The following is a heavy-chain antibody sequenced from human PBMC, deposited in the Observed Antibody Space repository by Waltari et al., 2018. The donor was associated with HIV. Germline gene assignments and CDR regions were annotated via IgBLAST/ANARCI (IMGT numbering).Heavy chain of an antibody. CDR3: ALDSGSDSPIFDY. Sequence: QVQLQESSPGLLKPSETLSLTCSVSGGSVSSNYWTWIRQPPGKGLEWIGYRYYTGSTKYNPSLKSRVTFSVDTSKNQFSLKLTSVTAADTAVYYCALDSGSDSPIFDYWGQGIRVTVSS. V-gene: IGHV4-59*02. CDR2: RYYTGST. J-gene: IGHJ4*02. D-gene: IGHD5-12*01. CDR1: GGSVSSNY.